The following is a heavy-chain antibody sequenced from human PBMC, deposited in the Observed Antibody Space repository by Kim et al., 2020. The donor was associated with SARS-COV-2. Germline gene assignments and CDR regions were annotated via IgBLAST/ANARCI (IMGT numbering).Heavy chain of an antibody. CDR1: GFTFSDHY. Sequence: GGSLRLSCAASGFTFSDHYMDWVRQAPGKGLEWVGRSRNKANSYYTEYAASVKGRFTISRDDSKKSLYLQMSSLKTEDTAVYYCARGGTFLRGVIDYWGQGILVTVSS. J-gene: IGHJ4*02. CDR3: ARGGTFLRGVIDY. CDR2: SRNKANSYYT. V-gene: IGHV3-72*01. D-gene: IGHD3-10*01.